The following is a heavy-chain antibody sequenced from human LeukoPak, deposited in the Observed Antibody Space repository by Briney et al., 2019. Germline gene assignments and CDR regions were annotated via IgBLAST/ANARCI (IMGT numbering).Heavy chain of an antibody. Sequence: PSETLSLTCTVSGGSISSSSYYWGWIRQPPGKGLEWIGSIYYSGSTYYNPSLKSRVTISVDTSKNQFSLKLSSETAADTAVYYCARDPRRYDFSFDPWGQGTLVTVSS. J-gene: IGHJ5*02. CDR3: ARDPRRYDFSFDP. CDR2: IYYSGST. V-gene: IGHV4-39*07. D-gene: IGHD5-12*01. CDR1: GGSISSSSYY.